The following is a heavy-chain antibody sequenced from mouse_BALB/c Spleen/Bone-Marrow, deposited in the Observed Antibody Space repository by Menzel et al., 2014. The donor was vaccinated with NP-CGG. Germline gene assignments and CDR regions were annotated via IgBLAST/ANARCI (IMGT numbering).Heavy chain of an antibody. Sequence: EVQLQESRPGLVKPSQSLSLTCTVTGYSITSDYAWNWIRQFPGNQLEWMGYISYSGSTSYNPSLKSRISITRDTSKNQFFLQSNSVTTEDTATYFCARWTTVVAKDWYFDVWGAGTTVTVSS. CDR2: ISYSGST. D-gene: IGHD1-1*01. CDR1: GYSITSDYA. CDR3: ARWTTVVAKDWYFDV. J-gene: IGHJ1*01. V-gene: IGHV3-2*02.